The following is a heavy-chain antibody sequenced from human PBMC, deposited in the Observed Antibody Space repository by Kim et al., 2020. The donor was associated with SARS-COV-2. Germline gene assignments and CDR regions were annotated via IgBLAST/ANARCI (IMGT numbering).Heavy chain of an antibody. CDR3: ATTEPKPRPKNYYYYGMDV. Sequence: SETLSLTCTVSGGSISSGGYYWSWTRQHPGKGLEWIGYIYYSGSTYYNPSLKSRVTISVDTSKNQFSLKLSSVTAADTAVYYCATTEPKPRPKNYYYYGMDVWGQGTTVTVSS. CDR2: IYYSGST. J-gene: IGHJ6*02. CDR1: GGSISSGGYY. V-gene: IGHV4-31*03.